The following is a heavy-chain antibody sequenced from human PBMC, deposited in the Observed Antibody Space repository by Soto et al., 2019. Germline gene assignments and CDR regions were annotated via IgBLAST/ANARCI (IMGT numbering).Heavy chain of an antibody. CDR1: GGTFSRYA. Sequence: QVQLVQSGAEVKKPGSSVKVSCKASGGTFSRYAISWVRQAPGQGLEWMGGIIPIFGTANYAQKFQVRVTITADESTSTAYMELSSLRSEDTAVYYCARKTTGAWYFDLWGRGTLVTVSS. CDR2: IIPIFGTA. V-gene: IGHV1-69*01. D-gene: IGHD4-17*01. CDR3: ARKTTGAWYFDL. J-gene: IGHJ2*01.